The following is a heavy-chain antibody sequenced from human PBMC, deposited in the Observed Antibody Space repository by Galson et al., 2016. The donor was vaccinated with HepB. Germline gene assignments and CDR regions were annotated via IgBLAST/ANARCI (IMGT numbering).Heavy chain of an antibody. J-gene: IGHJ3*02. CDR2: ISSGSSYI. CDR3: ARVREQQLLDAFDI. Sequence: LEWVSSISSGSSYIYYADSVKGRFTISRDNVKKSLYLQMNSLRPEDTAVYYCARVREQQLLDAFDIWGQGTMDTVSS. D-gene: IGHD6-13*01. V-gene: IGHV3-21*01.